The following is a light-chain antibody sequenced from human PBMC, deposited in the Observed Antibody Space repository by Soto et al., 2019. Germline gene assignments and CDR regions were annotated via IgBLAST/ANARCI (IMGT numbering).Light chain of an antibody. CDR2: EVS. CDR3: SPYTSRSTYV. J-gene: IGLJ1*01. V-gene: IGLV2-14*01. CDR1: SSDVGGYNY. Sequence: QSALTQPASVSGSPGQSITISCTGTSSDVGGYNYVSWYQQHPGKAPQLMIYEVSNRPSGVSNRFSGSKSGNTASLTISGLQAEDEADYDCSPYTSRSTYVFGTGTKLTVL.